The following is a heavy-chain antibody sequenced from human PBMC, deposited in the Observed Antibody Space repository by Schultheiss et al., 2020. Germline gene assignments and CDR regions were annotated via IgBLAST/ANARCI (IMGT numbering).Heavy chain of an antibody. CDR1: GYTFTSYD. CDR2: MNPNSGNT. J-gene: IGHJ6*02. Sequence: AAVKVSCKASGYTFTSYDINWVRQATGQGLEWMGWMNPNSGNTGYAQKFQGRVTMTRNTSISTAYMELSSLRSEDTAVYYCARVGQQPALDGMDVWGQGTTVTVSS. CDR3: ARVGQQPALDGMDV. D-gene: IGHD6-13*01. V-gene: IGHV1-8*01.